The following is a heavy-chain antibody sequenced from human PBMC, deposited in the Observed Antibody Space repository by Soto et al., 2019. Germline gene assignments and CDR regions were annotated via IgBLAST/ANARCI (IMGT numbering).Heavy chain of an antibody. CDR3: ARGRSGWGGHIYGMGV. D-gene: IGHD6-19*01. Sequence: QVQLVESGGGVVQTGRSLRLSCAASGFSFSSYAMHWVRQPPGKGLEWVAVISYDGTDKYYAESVKGRFTMSRDNSQNTVDMQINRLRTDNTAFFFSARGRSGWGGHIYGMGVWGQGTTFTVS. CDR1: GFSFSSYA. V-gene: IGHV3-30-3*01. CDR2: ISYDGTDK. J-gene: IGHJ6*02.